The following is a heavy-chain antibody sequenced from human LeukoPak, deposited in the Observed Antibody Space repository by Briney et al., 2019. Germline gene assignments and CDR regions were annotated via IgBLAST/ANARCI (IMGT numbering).Heavy chain of an antibody. V-gene: IGHV3-38-3*01. Sequence: PGGSLRLSCAASGFTVSSNEMSWVRQAPGKGLEWVSSISGGSTYYADSRKGRFTISRDNSKNTLHLQMNSLGAEDTAVYYCKKDLVGFGAVYYYYMDVWGKGTTVTVSS. J-gene: IGHJ6*03. CDR1: GFTVSSNE. CDR3: KKDLVGFGAVYYYYMDV. CDR2: ISGGST. D-gene: IGHD3-10*01.